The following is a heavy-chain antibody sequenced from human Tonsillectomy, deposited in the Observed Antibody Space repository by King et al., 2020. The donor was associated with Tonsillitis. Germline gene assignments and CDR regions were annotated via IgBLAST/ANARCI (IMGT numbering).Heavy chain of an antibody. J-gene: IGHJ1*01. D-gene: IGHD1-26*01. CDR1: GFPFSYSG. CDR2: IRFDGSNE. V-gene: IGHV3-30*02. Sequence: VQLVESGGGVVQPGGSLRLSCEASGFPFSYSGMHWVRQAPGKGLEWVAFIRFDGSNENYAASVRGRFTISRDNSKNTLYLQMDSLSTEDTGFYYCAQDHDLRLGDSWGKGNLVTVSS. CDR3: AQDHDLRLGDS.